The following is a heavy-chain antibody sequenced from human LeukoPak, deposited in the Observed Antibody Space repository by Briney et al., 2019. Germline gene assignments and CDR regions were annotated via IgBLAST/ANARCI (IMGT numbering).Heavy chain of an antibody. CDR2: ISHSGST. Sequence: SETLSLTCAVYGGSFSGYYWGWIRQPPGKGLEWIGEISHSGSTNYNPSLKSRVTISVDTSKNQFSLRLSSVTAADTAVYYCARVKSRTIGYWGQGTLVTVSS. D-gene: IGHD1-7*01. J-gene: IGHJ4*02. CDR3: ARVKSRTIGY. V-gene: IGHV4-34*01. CDR1: GGSFSGYY.